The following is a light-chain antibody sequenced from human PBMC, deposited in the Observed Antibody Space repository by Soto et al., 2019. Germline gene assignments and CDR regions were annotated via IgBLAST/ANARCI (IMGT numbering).Light chain of an antibody. CDR3: QQYGSSGT. CDR1: QSVSNNY. CDR2: GAS. V-gene: IGKV3-20*01. J-gene: IGKJ1*01. Sequence: EIVLTQSPGTLSLSPGERATLSCRASQSVSNNYLAWYQQKPGQAPRLLIYGASNRATGIPDGFSGSGSGTDFTLTISRLEPEDFAVDDCQQYGSSGTFGQGTKVDIK.